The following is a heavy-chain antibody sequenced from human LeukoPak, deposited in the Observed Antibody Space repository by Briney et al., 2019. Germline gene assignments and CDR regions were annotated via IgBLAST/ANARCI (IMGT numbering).Heavy chain of an antibody. CDR2: INHSGST. CDR1: GGSFSGYY. CDR3: ARSSRGVWGSYRPSPYYFDY. Sequence: SETLSLTCAVYGGSFSGYYWSWIRQPPGKGLEWIGEINHSGSTNYNPSLKSRVTISVDTSKNQFSLKLSSVIAADTAVYYCARSSRGVWGSYRPSPYYFDYWGQGTLVTVSS. D-gene: IGHD3-16*02. J-gene: IGHJ4*02. V-gene: IGHV4-34*01.